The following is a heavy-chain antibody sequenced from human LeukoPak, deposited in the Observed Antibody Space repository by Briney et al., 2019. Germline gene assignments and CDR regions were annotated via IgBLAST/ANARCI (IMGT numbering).Heavy chain of an antibody. CDR2: VSNDGTNK. CDR1: GFTFSTYA. J-gene: IGHJ4*02. CDR3: ARDPMADFDY. D-gene: IGHD2-8*01. Sequence: PGGSLRLSCAASGFTFSTYAMHWVRQAPGKGLEWVAVVSNDGTNKIYVDSVKGRFTISRDNSKNTLFLQMNSLRIDDTAVYYCARDPMADFDYWGQGTLVTVSS. V-gene: IGHV3-30*04.